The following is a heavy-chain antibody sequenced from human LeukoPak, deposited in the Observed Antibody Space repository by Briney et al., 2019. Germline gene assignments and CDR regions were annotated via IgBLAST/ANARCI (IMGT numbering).Heavy chain of an antibody. D-gene: IGHD1-14*01. CDR3: ARGIYYFDY. J-gene: IGHJ4*02. CDR2: IKHDGSEK. CDR1: GFTFSNYW. V-gene: IGHV3-7*04. Sequence: PGGSLRLSCAASGFTFSNYWMSWVRQAPGKGLEWVANIKHDGSEKYYVDSVKGRFTISRDNAQNSLYLQINSLRAEDTAVYYCARGIYYFDYWGQGTLVTVSS.